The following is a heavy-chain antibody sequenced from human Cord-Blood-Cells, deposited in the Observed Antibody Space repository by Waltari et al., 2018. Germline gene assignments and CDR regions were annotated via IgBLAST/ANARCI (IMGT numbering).Heavy chain of an antibody. Sequence: QLQLQESGPGLVKPSETLSLTCTVSGGSISSSSYYWGWIRRPPGKGLEWIGSIYYSGSTYYSPSLKCRVTISVDTSKNQFSLKLSSVTAADTAVYYCARREGLKGATDYWGQGTLVTVSS. CDR1: GGSISSSSYY. V-gene: IGHV4-39*01. CDR3: ARREGLKGATDY. D-gene: IGHD1-26*01. CDR2: IYYSGST. J-gene: IGHJ4*02.